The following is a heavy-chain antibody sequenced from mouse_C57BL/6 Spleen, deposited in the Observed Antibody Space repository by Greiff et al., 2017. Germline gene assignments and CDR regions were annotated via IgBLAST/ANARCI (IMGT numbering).Heavy chain of an antibody. CDR1: GYTFTSYW. J-gene: IGHJ2*01. CDR2: IDPSDSYT. Sequence: QVQLQQPGAELVKPGASVKLSCKASGYTFTSYWMQWVKQRPGQGLEWIGEIDPSDSYTNYNQKFKGKATLTVDTSSSTAYMQLSSLTSEDSAVYYCARSDYYGSRPDYWGQGTTLTVSS. V-gene: IGHV1-50*01. CDR3: ARSDYYGSRPDY. D-gene: IGHD1-1*01.